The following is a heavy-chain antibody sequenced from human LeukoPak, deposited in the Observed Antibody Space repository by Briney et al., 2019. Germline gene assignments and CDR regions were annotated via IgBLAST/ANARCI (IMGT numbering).Heavy chain of an antibody. CDR2: ISWNSGSI. CDR1: GFTFDDYA. J-gene: IGHJ4*02. D-gene: IGHD3-10*01. Sequence: GGSLRLSCAASGFTFDDYAMHWVRQAPGKGLEWASGISWNSGSIGYADSVKGRFTISRDNAKNSLYLQMNSLRAEDTALYYCAKASGSSMVRGVSLLNFDYWGQGTLVTVSS. V-gene: IGHV3-9*01. CDR3: AKASGSSMVRGVSLLNFDY.